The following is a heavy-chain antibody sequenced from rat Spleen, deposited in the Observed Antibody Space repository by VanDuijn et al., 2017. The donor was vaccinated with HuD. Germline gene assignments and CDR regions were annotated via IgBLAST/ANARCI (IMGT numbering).Heavy chain of an antibody. CDR3: ARRVYTTDYYYVHYFDY. D-gene: IGHD1-6*01. Sequence: EVQLVESGGGLVQPGRSLKLSCAASGFTFSDYNMAWVRQAPKKGLEWVATIIYDASRTFYRDSVKGRFTISRDNAKSTLYLQMDSLRSEDTATYYCARRVYTTDYYYVHYFDYWGQGVMVTVSS. CDR1: GFTFSDYN. CDR2: IIYDASRT. V-gene: IGHV5S10*01. J-gene: IGHJ2*01.